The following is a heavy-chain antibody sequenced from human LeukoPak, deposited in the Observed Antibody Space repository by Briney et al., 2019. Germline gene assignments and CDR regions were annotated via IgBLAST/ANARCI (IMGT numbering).Heavy chain of an antibody. Sequence: GASVKVSCNASGYTFTSYGISWVRQAPGQGLEWMGWISAYNGNTNYAQKLQGRVTMTTDTSTSTAYMELRSLRSDDTAIYYCARGIDSGSPPLGTFEIWGQGTMVTVSS. V-gene: IGHV1-18*01. CDR3: ARGIDSGSPPLGTFEI. J-gene: IGHJ3*02. CDR2: ISAYNGNT. CDR1: GYTFTSYG. D-gene: IGHD1-26*01.